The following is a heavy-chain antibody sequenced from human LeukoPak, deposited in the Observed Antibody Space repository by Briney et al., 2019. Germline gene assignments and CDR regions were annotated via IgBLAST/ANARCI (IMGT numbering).Heavy chain of an antibody. J-gene: IGHJ4*02. D-gene: IGHD6-13*01. CDR2: IKEDGSEK. V-gene: IGHV3-7*01. CDR1: GFTFSNYW. CDR3: ASGRQLGY. Sequence: GSLRLSCAASGFTFSNYWMSWVRQAPGKGLEWVANIKEDGSEKYYVDSVKGRFTISRDNARNSLYLQMNSPRAEDTAVYYCASGRQLGYWGQGTLVTVSS.